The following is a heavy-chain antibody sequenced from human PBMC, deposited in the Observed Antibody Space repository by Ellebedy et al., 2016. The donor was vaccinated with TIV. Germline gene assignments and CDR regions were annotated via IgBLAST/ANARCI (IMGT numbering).Heavy chain of an antibody. CDR3: ARYRSIAAGEYDS. CDR2: IYPGDSDT. Sequence: KVSCKGSGYSFTSYWIGWVRQMPGKGLEWMGIIYPGDSDTRYNPSFQGQVTISADKSISTVYLQWSSLKASDTAMYYCARYRSIAAGEYDSWGQGTLVTVSS. CDR1: GYSFTSYW. V-gene: IGHV5-51*01. J-gene: IGHJ4*02. D-gene: IGHD6-13*01.